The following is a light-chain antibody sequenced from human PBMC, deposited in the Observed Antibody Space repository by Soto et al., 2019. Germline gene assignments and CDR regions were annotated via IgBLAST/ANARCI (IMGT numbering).Light chain of an antibody. CDR1: QSISSY. V-gene: IGKV1-39*01. CDR3: QLSYRTPRT. Sequence: DIQMTQSPSSLSASVGDRVTITCRASQSISSYLNWYQQKPGKAPKLLIYAASSLQSGVPSRFSGSGSGTDFTLNISSLQPADFATYYCQLSYRTPRTFGQGTKVENK. J-gene: IGKJ1*01. CDR2: AAS.